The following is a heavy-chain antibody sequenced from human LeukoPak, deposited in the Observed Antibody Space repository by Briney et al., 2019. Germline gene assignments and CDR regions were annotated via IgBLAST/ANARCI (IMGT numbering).Heavy chain of an antibody. CDR1: GGSISSSTYY. Sequence: SETLSLTCTVSGGSISSSTYYWDWIRQPPGKGPEWIGSIYYSGRTYYNPSLNSRVTISVDTSKNQFSLKLSSVTAADTAVYYCARQDDSSGYYAFDIWGQGTMVTVSS. D-gene: IGHD3-22*01. J-gene: IGHJ3*02. V-gene: IGHV4-39*01. CDR2: IYYSGRT. CDR3: ARQDDSSGYYAFDI.